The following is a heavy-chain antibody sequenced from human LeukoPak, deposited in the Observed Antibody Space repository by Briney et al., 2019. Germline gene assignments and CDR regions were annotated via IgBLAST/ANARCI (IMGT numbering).Heavy chain of an antibody. D-gene: IGHD6-13*01. CDR3: ARDRLGAAADYFDY. CDR2: FYYSGST. J-gene: IGHJ4*02. CDR1: GGSVSSGRYY. Sequence: SETLSLTCTVSGGSVSSGRYYWSWIRQPPGKGLEWIGYFYYSGSTNYNPSLKSRVTISVDMSKNQFSLNLSSVTAADTAVYYCARDRLGAAADYFDYWGQGTLVTVSS. V-gene: IGHV4-61*01.